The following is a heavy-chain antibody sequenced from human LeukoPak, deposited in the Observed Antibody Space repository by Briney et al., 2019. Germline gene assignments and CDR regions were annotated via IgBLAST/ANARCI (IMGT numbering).Heavy chain of an antibody. CDR3: ARDREITGKLWSYYYYYMDV. CDR2: INPNSGGT. Sequence: ASVKVSCKASGYTFTGYYMHWVRQAPGQGLEWMGWINPNSGGTNYAQKFQGRVTMTRDASISTAYMELSRLRSDDTAVYYCARDREITGKLWSYYYYYMDVWGKGTTVTVSS. J-gene: IGHJ6*03. D-gene: IGHD1-20*01. V-gene: IGHV1-2*02. CDR1: GYTFTGYY.